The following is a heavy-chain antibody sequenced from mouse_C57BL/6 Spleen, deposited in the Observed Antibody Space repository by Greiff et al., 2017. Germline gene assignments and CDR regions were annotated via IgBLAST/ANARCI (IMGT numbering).Heavy chain of an antibody. J-gene: IGHJ2*01. Sequence: EVQLQQSGAELVKPGASVKLSCTASGFNIKDYYMHWVKQRTEQGLEWIGRIDPADGDTKYAPKFQGKATITADTSSNTAYLQLSSLTSEDTAVYYCARSATVASYYFDYWGQGTTLTVSS. V-gene: IGHV14-2*01. CDR3: ARSATVASYYFDY. CDR1: GFNIKDYY. D-gene: IGHD1-1*01. CDR2: IDPADGDT.